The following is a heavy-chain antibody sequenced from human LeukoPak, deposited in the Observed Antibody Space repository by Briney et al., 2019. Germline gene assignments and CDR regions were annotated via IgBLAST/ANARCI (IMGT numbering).Heavy chain of an antibody. Sequence: ASVKVSCKASGYTFTSYGISWVRQAPRQGLEWMGWISAYNGNTNYAQKLQGRVTMTTDTSTSTAYMELRSLRSDDTAVYYCARHPRVRYSAVDTLQHDYWGQGTLVTVSS. D-gene: IGHD5-18*01. CDR2: ISAYNGNT. V-gene: IGHV1-18*01. CDR1: GYTFTSYG. J-gene: IGHJ4*02. CDR3: ARHPRVRYSAVDTLQHDY.